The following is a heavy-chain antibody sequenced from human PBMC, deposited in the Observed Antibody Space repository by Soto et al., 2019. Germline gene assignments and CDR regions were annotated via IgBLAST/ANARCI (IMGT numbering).Heavy chain of an antibody. V-gene: IGHV1-18*01. CDR3: AGGKWSLVPHYYYYYGMDV. Sequence: ASVKGSCKASGYSFTSYGISWVRLAPGQGLEWMGWISAYNGNTNYAQKLQGRVTMTTDTSTSTAYMELRSLRSDDTAVYYCAGGKWSLVPHYYYYYGMDVWGQGTTVTVSS. CDR1: GYSFTSYG. J-gene: IGHJ6*02. D-gene: IGHD2-21*02. CDR2: ISAYNGNT.